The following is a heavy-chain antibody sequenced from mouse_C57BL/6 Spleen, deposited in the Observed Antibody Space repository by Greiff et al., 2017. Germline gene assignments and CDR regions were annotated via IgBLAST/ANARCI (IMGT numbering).Heavy chain of an antibody. D-gene: IGHD1-1*01. V-gene: IGHV1-52*01. Sequence: QVQLQQPGPGLLRPGSSVRLSCRPSAFPFPSSWLHWLKPRPIQGLDGIGNIFPSDSVLHYNQKFKDKATLTVDKTSSTAYMQLSSLTSEDSEVYYWARDHGSSFYFDYWGKGTTLTVSS. CDR1: AFPFPSSW. CDR3: ARDHGSSFYFDY. CDR2: IFPSDSVL. J-gene: IGHJ2*01.